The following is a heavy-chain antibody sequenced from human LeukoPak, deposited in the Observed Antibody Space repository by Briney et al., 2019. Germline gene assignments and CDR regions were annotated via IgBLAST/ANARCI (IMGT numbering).Heavy chain of an antibody. Sequence: SETLSLTCNVSGGSIGNYYWSWIRQPPGKGLEWIGHIYNSGSTKYNPSLKSRVTISVDTSKNQFSLKLNSVTPADTAVYYCARGDDGNYFSGQDDAFDIWGQGTMVTVSS. CDR2: IYNSGST. CDR3: ARGDDGNYFSGQDDAFDI. J-gene: IGHJ3*02. CDR1: GGSIGNYY. D-gene: IGHD1-26*01. V-gene: IGHV4-59*01.